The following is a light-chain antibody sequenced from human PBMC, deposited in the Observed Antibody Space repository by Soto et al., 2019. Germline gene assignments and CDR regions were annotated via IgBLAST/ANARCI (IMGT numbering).Light chain of an antibody. CDR3: AAWDDSLSGGV. J-gene: IGLJ1*01. V-gene: IGLV1-47*01. CDR1: SSNTGSNY. Sequence: VLTQPPSASGTPGQRVIISCSGSSSNTGSNYVYWYQHLPGTAPKLLIYRNNQRPSGVPDRFSGSKSGTSASLAISGLRSEDEADYFCAAWDDSLSGGVFGTGTKVTVL. CDR2: RNN.